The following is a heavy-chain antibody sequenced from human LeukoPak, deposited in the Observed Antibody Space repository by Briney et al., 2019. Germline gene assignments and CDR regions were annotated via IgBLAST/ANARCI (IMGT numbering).Heavy chain of an antibody. J-gene: IGHJ3*02. V-gene: IGHV4-39*07. Sequence: SETLSLTCTVSGGSISSSSYYWGWIRQPPGKGLEWIGSIYYSGSTYYNPSLKSRVTISVDTSKNQFSLKLSSVTAADSAVYYCARPRQQLGWDAFDIWGQGTMVTVSS. CDR3: ARPRQQLGWDAFDI. CDR2: IYYSGST. CDR1: GGSISSSSYY. D-gene: IGHD6-13*01.